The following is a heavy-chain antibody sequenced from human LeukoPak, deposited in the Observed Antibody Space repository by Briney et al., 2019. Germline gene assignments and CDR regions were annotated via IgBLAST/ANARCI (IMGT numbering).Heavy chain of an antibody. CDR2: INPNSGGT. J-gene: IGHJ4*02. V-gene: IGHV1-2*02. Sequence: GASVKVSCKASGYTFTGYYMHWVRQAPGQGLEWMGWINPNSGGTNYAQKFQGRVTMTRDTSISTAYMELSRLRSDDTAVYYCARDFEDYYDSSGYFDYWGQGTLVTVSS. CDR1: GYTFTGYY. CDR3: ARDFEDYYDSSGYFDY. D-gene: IGHD3-22*01.